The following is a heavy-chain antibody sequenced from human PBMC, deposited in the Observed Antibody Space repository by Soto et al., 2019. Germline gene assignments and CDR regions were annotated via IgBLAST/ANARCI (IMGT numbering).Heavy chain of an antibody. D-gene: IGHD5-12*01. CDR2: IYPGDSDT. Sequence: GESLKISCKGSGYSFTSYWIGWVRQMPGKGLEWMGIIYPGDSDTRYSPSFQGQVTISADKSISTAYLQWSSLKASDTAMYYCASLSQDGYNFRGMDVWGQGTTVTVSS. J-gene: IGHJ6*02. CDR1: GYSFTSYW. CDR3: ASLSQDGYNFRGMDV. V-gene: IGHV5-51*01.